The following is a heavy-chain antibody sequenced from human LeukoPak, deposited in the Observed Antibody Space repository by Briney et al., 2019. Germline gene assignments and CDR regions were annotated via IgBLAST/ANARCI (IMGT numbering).Heavy chain of an antibody. CDR1: GFSFSSYS. V-gene: IGHV3-21*01. CDR3: ARNPAPWEQQLGKFWFDP. CDR2: ISSSSSYI. J-gene: IGHJ5*02. Sequence: GGSLRLSCAASGFSFSSYSMNWVRQAPGKGLEWVSSISSSSSYIYYADSVKGRFTISRDNAKNSLYLQMNSLRAEDTAVYYCARNPAPWEQQLGKFWFDPWGQGTLVTVSS. D-gene: IGHD6-13*01.